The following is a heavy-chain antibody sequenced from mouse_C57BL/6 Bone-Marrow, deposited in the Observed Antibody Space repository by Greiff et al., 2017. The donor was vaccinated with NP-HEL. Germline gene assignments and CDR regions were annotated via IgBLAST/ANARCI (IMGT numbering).Heavy chain of an antibody. CDR1: GYAFTNYL. CDR2: INPGSGGT. V-gene: IGHV1-54*01. CDR3: ARRTTVSWYFDV. J-gene: IGHJ1*03. Sequence: QVHVKQSGAELVRPGTSVKVSCKASGYAFTNYLIEWVKQRPGQGLEWIGVINPGSGGTNYNEKLKGKATLTADKSSSTAYMQLSSLTSEDSAVYFCARRTTVSWYFDVWGTGTTVTVSS. D-gene: IGHD1-1*01.